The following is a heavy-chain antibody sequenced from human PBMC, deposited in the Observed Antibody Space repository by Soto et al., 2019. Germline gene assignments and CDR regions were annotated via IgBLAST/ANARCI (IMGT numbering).Heavy chain of an antibody. J-gene: IGHJ4*02. Sequence: EVQLVESGGGLVQPGGSLRLSCAASGFTFSDHYMDWVRQAPGKGLEWVVRIRNEPKGYTTEYAASVKGRFTISRYNLDNSLYLQMNNLKPEDPAVYYCVRNLAAGGTFYFDYWGQGALVTVSS. CDR3: VRNLAAGGTFYFDY. D-gene: IGHD6-13*01. CDR2: IRNEPKGYTT. V-gene: IGHV3-72*01. CDR1: GFTFSDHY.